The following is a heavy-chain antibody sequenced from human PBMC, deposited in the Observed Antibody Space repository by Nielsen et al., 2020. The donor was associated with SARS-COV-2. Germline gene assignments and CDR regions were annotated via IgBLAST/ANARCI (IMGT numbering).Heavy chain of an antibody. V-gene: IGHV1-69*01. CDR2: IIPIFGTA. J-gene: IGHJ5*02. Sequence: VRQMPGKGLEWMGGIIPIFGTANYAQKFQGRVTITADESTSTAYMELSSLRSEDTAVYYCARPYCSSTSCYGRGWFDPWGQGTLVTVSS. D-gene: IGHD2-2*01. CDR3: ARPYCSSTSCYGRGWFDP.